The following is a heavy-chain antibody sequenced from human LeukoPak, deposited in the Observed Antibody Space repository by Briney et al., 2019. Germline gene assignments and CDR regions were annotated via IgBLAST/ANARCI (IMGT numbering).Heavy chain of an antibody. V-gene: IGHV3-33*01. D-gene: IGHD3-22*01. Sequence: PGRSLRPSCAASGFTFSSYGMHWVRQAPGKGLEWVAVIWYDGSNKYYADSVKGRFTISRDNSKNTLYLQMNSLRAEDTAVYYCARDEPYYYDSSGYHDAFDIWGQGTMVTVSS. CDR3: ARDEPYYYDSSGYHDAFDI. J-gene: IGHJ3*02. CDR1: GFTFSSYG. CDR2: IWYDGSNK.